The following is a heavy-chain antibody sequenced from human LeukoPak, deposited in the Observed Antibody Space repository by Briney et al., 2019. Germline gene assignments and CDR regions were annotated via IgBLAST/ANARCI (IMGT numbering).Heavy chain of an antibody. D-gene: IGHD4-17*01. CDR3: ARDVTYYGADWFDP. V-gene: IGHV3-48*04. J-gene: IGHJ5*02. Sequence: GGSLRLSCAASGFTFSGYSMNWVRQAPGKGLEWISYISSTTSTIYYADSVKGRFTISRDNAKNSLYLQMNSLRAEDTAVYYCARDVTYYGADWFDPWGQGTLVTVSS. CDR2: ISSTTSTI. CDR1: GFTFSGYS.